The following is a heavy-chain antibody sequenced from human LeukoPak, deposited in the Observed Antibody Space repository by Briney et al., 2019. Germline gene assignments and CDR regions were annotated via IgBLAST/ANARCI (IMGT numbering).Heavy chain of an antibody. D-gene: IGHD5-18*01. Sequence: SETLSLTCTVSGGSITSGSYYWGWIRQPPGKGLEWIGYIYHSGSTYYNPSLKSRATISLDTSKNQFSLKLSSVTPADTAVYYCARETGGGDSYGVWGQGTLVTVSS. CDR3: ARETGGGDSYGV. CDR2: IYHSGST. J-gene: IGHJ4*02. V-gene: IGHV4-31*03. CDR1: GGSITSGSYY.